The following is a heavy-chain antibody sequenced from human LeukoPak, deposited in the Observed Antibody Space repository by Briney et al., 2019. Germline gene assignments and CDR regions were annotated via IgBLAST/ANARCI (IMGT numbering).Heavy chain of an antibody. Sequence: SVKVSCKASGGTFSSYAISWVRQAPGQGLEWMGGIIPIFGTANYAQKFQGRVTITADESTSTAYMELSSLRSEDTAVYYCARDVCGGSCYSGGWFDPWGQGTLVTVSS. CDR2: IIPIFGTA. J-gene: IGHJ5*02. V-gene: IGHV1-69*13. CDR1: GGTFSSYA. D-gene: IGHD2-15*01. CDR3: ARDVCGGSCYSGGWFDP.